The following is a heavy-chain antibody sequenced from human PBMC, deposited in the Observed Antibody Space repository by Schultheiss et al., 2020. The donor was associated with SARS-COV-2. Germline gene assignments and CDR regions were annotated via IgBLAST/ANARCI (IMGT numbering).Heavy chain of an antibody. Sequence: SETLSITCTVSGGSISSSSYYWGWIRQPPGKGLEWIGYIYYSGSTNYNPSLKSRVTISVDTSKNQFSLKLSSVTAADTAVYYCASSGLRGYDAFDIWGQGTMVIVSS. CDR1: GGSISSSSYY. V-gene: IGHV4-61*05. J-gene: IGHJ3*02. CDR2: IYYSGST. CDR3: ASSGLRGYDAFDI. D-gene: IGHD4-23*01.